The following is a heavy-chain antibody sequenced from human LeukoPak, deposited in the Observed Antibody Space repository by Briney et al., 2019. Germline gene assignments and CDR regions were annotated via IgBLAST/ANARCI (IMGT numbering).Heavy chain of an antibody. CDR3: ARVINDYYYYYGMDV. Sequence: GGSLRLSCVVSGFTVSNNYMSWVRQAPGKGLEWVSVIYSGGSTYYADSVKGRFTISRDNSKNTLYLQMNSLRAEDTAVYYCARVINDYYYYYGMDVWGQGTTVTVSS. CDR1: GFTVSNNY. CDR2: IYSGGST. V-gene: IGHV3-53*01. J-gene: IGHJ6*02.